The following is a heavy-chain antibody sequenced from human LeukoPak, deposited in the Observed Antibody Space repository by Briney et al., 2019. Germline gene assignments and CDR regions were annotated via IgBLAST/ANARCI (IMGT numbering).Heavy chain of an antibody. CDR1: GFTFSSYA. J-gene: IGHJ4*02. CDR3: AKDYSGIAAAGGFDY. CDR2: IRYDGSNK. V-gene: IGHV3-30*02. D-gene: IGHD6-13*01. Sequence: PGGSLRLSCAASGFTFSSYAMSWVRQAPGKGLEWVAFIRYDGSNKYYADSVKGRFTISRDNSKNTLYLQMNSLRAEDTAVYYCAKDYSGIAAAGGFDYWGQGTLVTVSS.